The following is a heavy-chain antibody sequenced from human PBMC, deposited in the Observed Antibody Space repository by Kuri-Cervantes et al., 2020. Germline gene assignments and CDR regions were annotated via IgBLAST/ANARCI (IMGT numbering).Heavy chain of an antibody. V-gene: IGHV3-33*08. J-gene: IGHJ1*01. D-gene: IGHD3-22*01. Sequence: GESLKISCASSGFTFSNSDMNWDHQAPGKRLEWVAVIWYDGSNKYYADSVKGRFTISRDNSKNTLYLQMNSLRAEDTAVYYCARDRDPIVVVIGYFQHWGQGTLVTVSS. CDR1: GFTFSNSD. CDR3: ARDRDPIVVVIGYFQH. CDR2: IWYDGSNK.